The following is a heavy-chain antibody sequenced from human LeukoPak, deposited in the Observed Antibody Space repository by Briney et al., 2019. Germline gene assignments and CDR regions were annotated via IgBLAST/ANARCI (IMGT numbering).Heavy chain of an antibody. CDR2: VYYSGST. J-gene: IGHJ5*02. V-gene: IGHV4-39*01. CDR3: ARHVYYDILTGYYSDWFDP. CDR1: GGSISSSSYY. Sequence: SETLSLTCTVSGGSISSSSYYWGRIRQPPGKGLEWIGSVYYSGSTYDNPSLKSRVTLSVDTSKNQFSLKLSSVTAADTAVYYCARHVYYDILTGYYSDWFDPWGQGTLVTVSS. D-gene: IGHD3-9*01.